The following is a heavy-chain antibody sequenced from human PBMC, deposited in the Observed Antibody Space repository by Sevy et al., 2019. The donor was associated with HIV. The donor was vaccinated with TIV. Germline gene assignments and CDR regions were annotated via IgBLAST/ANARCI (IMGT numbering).Heavy chain of an antibody. Sequence: ASVKVSCKASGGTFSSYAISWVRQAPGQGLEWMEGIIPIFGTANYAQKFQGRVTITADESTSTAYMELSSLRCEDTAVYYCARARRDYYGSTTNYYYYYGMDVWGQGTTVTVSS. CDR3: ARARRDYYGSTTNYYYYYGMDV. J-gene: IGHJ6*02. CDR1: GGTFSSYA. D-gene: IGHD3-10*01. CDR2: IIPIFGTA. V-gene: IGHV1-69*13.